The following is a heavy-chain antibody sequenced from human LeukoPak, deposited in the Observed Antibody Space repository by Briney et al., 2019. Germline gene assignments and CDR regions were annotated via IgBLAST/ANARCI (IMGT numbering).Heavy chain of an antibody. CDR2: IYYSGST. J-gene: IGHJ3*02. D-gene: IGHD3-22*01. Sequence: SETLSLTCTVSGGSISSGDYYWSWIRQPPGKGLEWIGYIYYSGSTYYNPSLKSRVTISVDTSKNQFSLKLSSVTAADTAVYYCARAVYDSSGYYHVGDAFDIWGQGTMVTVSS. CDR1: GGSISSGDYY. V-gene: IGHV4-30-4*01. CDR3: ARAVYDSSGYYHVGDAFDI.